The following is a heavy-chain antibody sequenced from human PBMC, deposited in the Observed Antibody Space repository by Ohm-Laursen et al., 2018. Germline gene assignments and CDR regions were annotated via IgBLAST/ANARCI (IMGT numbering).Heavy chain of an antibody. Sequence: TLSLTCTVSGDSISSYFWCWIRQPPGKGLEWIGCMFYRGSTKYNPSLKSRVTMSIDTSKNQLSLKLSSVTAADTAVYYCARDGIPPYSTWGQGTLVTVSS. CDR2: MFYRGST. J-gene: IGHJ5*02. CDR3: ARDGIPPYST. V-gene: IGHV4-59*12. D-gene: IGHD2-15*01. CDR1: GDSISSYF.